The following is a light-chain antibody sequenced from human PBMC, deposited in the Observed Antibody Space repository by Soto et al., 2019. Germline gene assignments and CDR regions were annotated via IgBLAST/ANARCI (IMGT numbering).Light chain of an antibody. V-gene: IGKV3-20*01. CDR1: QSVRSRY. CDR2: DAS. J-gene: IGKJ1*01. CDR3: QQYDSSPWT. Sequence: EIVLTQSPGTLSLSPGQRATLSCRASQSVRSRYLAWYQQKLGQAPRLLIYDASSRATGIPDRFSGSGSGTDFTLTISRLEPEDFAVYHCQQYDSSPWTFGQGTKVDIK.